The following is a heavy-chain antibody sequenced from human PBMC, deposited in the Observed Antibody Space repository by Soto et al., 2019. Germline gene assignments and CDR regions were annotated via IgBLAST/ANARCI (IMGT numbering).Heavy chain of an antibody. D-gene: IGHD6-13*01. V-gene: IGHV1-2*04. CDR1: GYTFTGYY. CDR3: ARGERSSSWYLGYYYYYYGMDV. Sequence: ASLKVSCKASGYTFTGYYMHWVRQAPGQGLEWMGWINPNSGGTNYAQKFQGWVTMTRDTSISTAYMELSRLRSDDTAVYYCARGERSSSWYLGYYYYYYGMDVWGQGTTVTVSS. J-gene: IGHJ6*02. CDR2: INPNSGGT.